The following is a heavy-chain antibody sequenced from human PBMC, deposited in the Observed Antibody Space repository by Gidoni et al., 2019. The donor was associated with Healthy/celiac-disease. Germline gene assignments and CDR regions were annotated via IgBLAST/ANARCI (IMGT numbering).Heavy chain of an antibody. J-gene: IGHJ6*02. CDR2: ISGSGGST. V-gene: IGHV3-23*01. CDR3: AKDGLSGSYYNYYYYGMDV. CDR1: GFTFSSYA. D-gene: IGHD1-26*01. Sequence: SCAASGFTFSSYAMSWVRQAPGKGLEWVSAISGSGGSTYYADSVKGRFTISRDNSKNTLYLQMNSLRAEDTAVYYCAKDGLSGSYYNYYYYGMDVWGQGTTVTVSS.